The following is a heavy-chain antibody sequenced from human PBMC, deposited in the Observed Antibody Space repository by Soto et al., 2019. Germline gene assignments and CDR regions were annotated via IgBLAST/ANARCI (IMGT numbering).Heavy chain of an antibody. J-gene: IGHJ4*02. CDR2: VHGGGST. D-gene: IGHD3-16*01. CDR3: AGRLTTAASLDY. CDR1: GFTVSNNH. Sequence: VQLVESGGGLIQPGGSLRLSCAASGFTVSNNHMTWVRQAAGKGLELVSFVHGGGSTSYADSVKGRFTISRDNSKNTLYLQVDSLRAVETAIYYCAGRLTTAASLDYWGRGTLVTVSS. V-gene: IGHV3-53*01.